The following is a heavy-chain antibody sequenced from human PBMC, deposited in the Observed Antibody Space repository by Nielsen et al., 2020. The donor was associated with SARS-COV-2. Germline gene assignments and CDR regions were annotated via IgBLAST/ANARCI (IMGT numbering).Heavy chain of an antibody. D-gene: IGHD3-22*01. V-gene: IGHV4-34*01. CDR1: GGSFTAYY. CDR3: AGGVYDSRGYNLVY. Sequence: LRLSCAVSGGSFTAYYWSWIRQPPQKGLEWFGEINHSGDTNKNPSLRSRVTVSRDTSKDQFSLKLSSVTAADTGVYYCAGGVYDSRGYNLVYWGQGTLVTVSS. CDR2: INHSGDT. J-gene: IGHJ4*02.